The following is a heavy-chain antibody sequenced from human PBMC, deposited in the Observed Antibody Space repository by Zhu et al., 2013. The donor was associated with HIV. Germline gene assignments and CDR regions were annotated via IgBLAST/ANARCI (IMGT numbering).Heavy chain of an antibody. D-gene: IGHD6-19*01. CDR3: AREKTGIAVSKGWFDP. V-gene: IGHV1-2*02. Sequence: VQLVQSEAEMKRPGAVSEGLLQGSGFTFTVYYIHWVRQAPGQGPEWMGWINPSGDTNYAQRFQGRVTMTTDTSTSTAYMELRSLRSDDTAVYYCAREKTGIAVSKGWFDPWGQGTLVTVSS. CDR1: GFTFTVYY. CDR2: INPSGDT. J-gene: IGHJ5*02.